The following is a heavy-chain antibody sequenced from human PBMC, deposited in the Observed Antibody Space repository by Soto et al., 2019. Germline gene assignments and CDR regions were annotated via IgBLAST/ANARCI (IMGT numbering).Heavy chain of an antibody. CDR1: GFTFSSYG. CDR2: ISYDGSNK. Sequence: GGSLRLSCAASGFTFSSYGMHWVRQAPGKGLEWVAVISYDGSNKYYADSVKGRFTISRDNSKNTLYLQMNSLRAEDTAVYYCATEIRDYYDRVGGAFDIWGQGTMVTVSS. V-gene: IGHV3-30*03. CDR3: ATEIRDYYDRVGGAFDI. J-gene: IGHJ3*02. D-gene: IGHD3-22*01.